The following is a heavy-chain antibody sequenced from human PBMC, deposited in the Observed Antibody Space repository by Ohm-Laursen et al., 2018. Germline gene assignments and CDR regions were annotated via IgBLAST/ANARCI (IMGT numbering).Heavy chain of an antibody. D-gene: IGHD6-19*01. J-gene: IGHJ6*02. Sequence: SLRLSCTASGFTFSTYAMHWVRQAPGKGLEWVAVIWYDGSTKYYADSVKGRFTISRDNSKNTLYLQMNSLRAEDTAVYYCAKLLEIAVAGIDRDGMDVWGQGTTVTVSS. CDR3: AKLLEIAVAGIDRDGMDV. CDR1: GFTFSTYA. V-gene: IGHV3-30*18. CDR2: IWYDGSTK.